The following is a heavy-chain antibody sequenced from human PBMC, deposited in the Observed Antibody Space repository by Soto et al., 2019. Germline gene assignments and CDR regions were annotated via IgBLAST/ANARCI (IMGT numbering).Heavy chain of an antibody. J-gene: IGHJ4*02. CDR3: ARLGFPGAIYFDS. Sequence: PGESLKISCKGSGYNFTTFWIGWVRQVPGKGLEWMGIIYPGDSETKYSPDFEGQVTISADRPTNTAYLQWRSLRASDTAMYYCARLGFPGAIYFDSWGLGTLVTVS. CDR1: GYNFTTFW. CDR2: IYPGDSET. V-gene: IGHV5-51*01.